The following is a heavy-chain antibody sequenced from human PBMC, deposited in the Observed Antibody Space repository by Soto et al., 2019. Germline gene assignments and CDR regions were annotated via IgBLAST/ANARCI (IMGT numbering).Heavy chain of an antibody. V-gene: IGHV4-34*01. CDR1: GGSFSGYY. Sequence: PSETLSLTCGVDGGSFSGYYWSWIRQPPWKGLEWIGEINDSGSTKYNPSLKSRITISVDTSKNQFSLHLSSVTAADTAVFHCARAPRYFDILTGSYYFDYWGQGTLVTVSS. CDR2: INDSGST. D-gene: IGHD3-9*01. CDR3: ARAPRYFDILTGSYYFDY. J-gene: IGHJ4*02.